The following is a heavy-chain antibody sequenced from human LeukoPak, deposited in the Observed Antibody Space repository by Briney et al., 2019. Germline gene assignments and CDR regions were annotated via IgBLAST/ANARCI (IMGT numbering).Heavy chain of an antibody. CDR1: GGSISSYY. Sequence: SETLSLTCTVSGGSISSYYWSWIRQPAGKGLEWIGRIYTSGSTNYNPSLKSRVTMSVDTSKNQFSLKLSSVTAADTAVYYCARGSYDYVWGSYHYNWFDPWGQGTLVTVSS. J-gene: IGHJ5*02. CDR3: ARGSYDYVWGSYHYNWFDP. V-gene: IGHV4-4*07. D-gene: IGHD3-16*02. CDR2: IYTSGST.